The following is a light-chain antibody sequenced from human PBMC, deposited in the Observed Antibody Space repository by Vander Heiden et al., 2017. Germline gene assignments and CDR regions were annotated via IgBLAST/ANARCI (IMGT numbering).Light chain of an antibody. Sequence: QSVLTQPPSVSGAPGQRVTISCTRNFSNIGAGYDVHWYQQFPGTPPRLLIYGNIHRPSGVPDRFSGSKSVTSASLAITGLQAEDEAEYFCQSYDSRVSGSVFGGGTKLTVL. CDR2: GNI. V-gene: IGLV1-40*01. J-gene: IGLJ2*01. CDR3: QSYDSRVSGSV. CDR1: FSNIGAGYD.